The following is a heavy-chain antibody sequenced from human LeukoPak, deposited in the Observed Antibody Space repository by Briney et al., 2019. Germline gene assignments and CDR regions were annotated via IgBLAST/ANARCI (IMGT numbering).Heavy chain of an antibody. CDR1: GGTFSSYA. J-gene: IGHJ6*04. D-gene: IGHD3-10*01. Sequence: SVKVSCKASGGTFSSYAISWVRQAPGQGLEWMGGIIPIFGTANYAQKFQGRVTITADESTSTAYMELSSLRSEDTAVYYCARGGGSGSQFYYYYGMDVWGKGTTVTVSS. CDR3: ARGGGSGSQFYYYYGMDV. CDR2: IIPIFGTA. V-gene: IGHV1-69*01.